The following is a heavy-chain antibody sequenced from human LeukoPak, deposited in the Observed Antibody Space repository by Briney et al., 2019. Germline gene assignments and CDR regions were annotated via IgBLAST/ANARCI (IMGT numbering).Heavy chain of an antibody. Sequence: GGSLRLSCAASGFTFSNYGMHWVRQAPGKGLEWMALISYDGSTKYFADSVKGRFTISRDNSKNTLYLQMHSLRAEDTAVYYCAKDNVAAAGRYFDYWGQGTLVTVS. J-gene: IGHJ4*02. CDR1: GFTFSNYG. CDR2: ISYDGSTK. D-gene: IGHD6-13*01. CDR3: AKDNVAAAGRYFDY. V-gene: IGHV3-30*18.